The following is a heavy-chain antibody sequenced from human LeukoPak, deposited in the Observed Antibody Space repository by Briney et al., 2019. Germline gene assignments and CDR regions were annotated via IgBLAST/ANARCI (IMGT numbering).Heavy chain of an antibody. CDR2: IIAYYGNT. CDR3: TSYRLLGENGVATHF. Sequence: ASVKVSCKASGYTFTSYGISWVRQAPGQGLEWMGWIIAYYGNTNYAQKLQGRVTMTRNTSITTAYMELSSLRSEDTAVYYCTSYRLLGENGVATHFWGQGTLVTVSS. CDR1: GYTFTSYG. D-gene: IGHD2-21*01. J-gene: IGHJ4*02. V-gene: IGHV1-18*01.